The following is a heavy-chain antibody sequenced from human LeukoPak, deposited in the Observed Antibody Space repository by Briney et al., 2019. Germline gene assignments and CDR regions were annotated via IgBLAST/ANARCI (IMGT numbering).Heavy chain of an antibody. Sequence: SQTLSLTCTVSGGSISSGDYYWSWIRQHPGKGLEWIGYIYYSGSTYYNPSLKSRVTISVDTSKNQFSLKLSSVTAADTAVYYCARVGAYCTSTSCLDYWGQGTLVTVSS. V-gene: IGHV4-31*03. CDR1: GGSISSGDYY. CDR2: IYYSGST. CDR3: ARVGAYCTSTSCLDY. J-gene: IGHJ4*02. D-gene: IGHD2-2*01.